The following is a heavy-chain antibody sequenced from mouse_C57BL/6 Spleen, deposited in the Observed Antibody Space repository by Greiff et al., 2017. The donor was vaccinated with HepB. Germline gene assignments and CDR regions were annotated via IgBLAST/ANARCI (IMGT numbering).Heavy chain of an antibody. CDR2: ISDGGSYT. Sequence: EVMLVESGGGLVKPGGSLKLSCAASGFTFSSYAMSWVRQTPEKRLEWVATISDGGSYTYYPDNVKGRFTISRDNAKNNLYLQMSHLKSEDTAMYYCARRDYSNWYFDVWGTGTTVTVSS. D-gene: IGHD2-5*01. J-gene: IGHJ1*03. CDR3: ARRDYSNWYFDV. CDR1: GFTFSSYA. V-gene: IGHV5-4*03.